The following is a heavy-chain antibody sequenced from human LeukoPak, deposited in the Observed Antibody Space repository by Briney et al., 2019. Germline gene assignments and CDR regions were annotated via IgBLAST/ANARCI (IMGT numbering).Heavy chain of an antibody. Sequence: SETLSLTCTVSGGSISSYYWSWIRQPAGKGLEWIGRIYTSGSTNYNPSLKSRVTMSVDTSKNQFSLKLSSVTAADTAVYYCARGLPEDYGGKVALDYWGQGTLVTVSS. J-gene: IGHJ4*02. V-gene: IGHV4-4*07. CDR2: IYTSGST. CDR3: ARGLPEDYGGKVALDY. CDR1: GGSISSYY. D-gene: IGHD4-23*01.